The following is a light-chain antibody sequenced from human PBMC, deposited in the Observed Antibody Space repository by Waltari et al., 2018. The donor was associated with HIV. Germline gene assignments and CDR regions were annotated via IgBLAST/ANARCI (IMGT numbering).Light chain of an antibody. CDR3: AAWDDSLSGFYV. Sequence: QSVLTQPPSASGTPGQRVTISCSGSNFNIGSNYVYWYQPVPGAAPNLLIYRNDQVPSGVPDRFSDSKSGTSASLAISGLRSEDESDYYCAAWDDSLSGFYVLGTGTKVTVL. CDR2: RND. CDR1: NFNIGSNY. V-gene: IGLV1-47*01. J-gene: IGLJ1*01.